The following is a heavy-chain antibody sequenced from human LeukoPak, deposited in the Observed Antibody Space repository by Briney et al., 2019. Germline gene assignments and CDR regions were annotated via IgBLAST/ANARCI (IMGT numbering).Heavy chain of an antibody. J-gene: IGHJ4*02. CDR2: IYYSGST. CDR1: GGSFISSSYY. CDR3: ARGVEMATSFDY. V-gene: IGHV4-61*01. Sequence: SETLSLTCTVSGGSFISSSYYWGWVRQPPGKGLEWIGYIYYSGSTNYNPSLKSRVTISVDTSKNQFSLKLSSVTAADTAVYYCARGVEMATSFDYWGQGTLVTVSS. D-gene: IGHD5-24*01.